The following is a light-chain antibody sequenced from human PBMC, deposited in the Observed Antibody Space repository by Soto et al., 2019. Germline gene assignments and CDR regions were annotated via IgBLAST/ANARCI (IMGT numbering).Light chain of an antibody. CDR1: QSISSRY. Sequence: EIVLTQSPGTLSLSAGERATLSCRASQSISSRYLAWYQQKPGQAPRLLIYGAASRATGIPVRFSGSGYGTDCTLTISRLEAEDFVVYYCQYYGNSPELNFGAGTQGEIK. CDR3: QYYGNSPELN. CDR2: GAA. V-gene: IGKV3-20*01. J-gene: IGKJ4*01.